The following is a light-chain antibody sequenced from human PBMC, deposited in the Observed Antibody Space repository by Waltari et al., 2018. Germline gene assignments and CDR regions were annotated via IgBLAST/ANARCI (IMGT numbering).Light chain of an antibody. J-gene: IGLJ3*02. V-gene: IGLV1-40*01. Sequence: QSVLTQPPSVSEAPGHSVTISCTGSRSNIGAGYDVHWYQQLPGAAPKLLIYAFSNRPSGVPDRFYGSKSGTSASLAINGLQAEDEAIYYCQSYDSSLSAVFGGGTKVTVL. CDR2: AFS. CDR1: RSNIGAGYD. CDR3: QSYDSSLSAV.